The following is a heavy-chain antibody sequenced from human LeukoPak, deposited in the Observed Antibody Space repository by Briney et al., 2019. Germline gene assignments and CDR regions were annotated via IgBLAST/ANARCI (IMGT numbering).Heavy chain of an antibody. CDR2: IYYTRST. Sequence: SETLSLTCAVSGASISGSGYYLGWIRQPPGKGLEWIGNIYYTRSTYYNASLQSRVTISIDMSKNQFSLRLNSVTAADTAMYYCVKSGGYGLIDYWGQGTLVTVSS. CDR3: VKSGGYGLIDY. J-gene: IGHJ4*02. D-gene: IGHD1-26*01. CDR1: GASISGSGYY. V-gene: IGHV4-39*01.